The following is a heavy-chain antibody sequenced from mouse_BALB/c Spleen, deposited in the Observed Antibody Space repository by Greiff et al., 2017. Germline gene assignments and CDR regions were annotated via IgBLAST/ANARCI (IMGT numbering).Heavy chain of an antibody. CDR3: ARAPPHYYGSSDAMDY. D-gene: IGHD1-1*01. Sequence: EVKLVESGGGLVQPGGSLRLSCATSGFTFTDYYMSWVRQPPGKALEWLGFIRNKANGYTTEYSASVKGRFTISRDNSQSILYLQMNTLRAEDSATYYCARAPPHYYGSSDAMDYWGQGTSVTVSS. CDR1: GFTFTDYY. J-gene: IGHJ4*01. V-gene: IGHV7-3*02. CDR2: IRNKANGYTT.